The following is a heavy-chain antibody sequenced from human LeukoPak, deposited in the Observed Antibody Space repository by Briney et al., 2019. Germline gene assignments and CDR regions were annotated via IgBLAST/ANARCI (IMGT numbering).Heavy chain of an antibody. CDR1: GFTFSNHY. CDR2: IDPNGRYT. J-gene: IGHJ6*02. V-gene: IGHV3-74*01. D-gene: IGHD6-19*01. Sequence: GGSLRLSCAASGFTFSNHYMHWVRQAPGKGLVSVSRIDPNGRYTSYADSVKGRFAISRDNAKNTLYLQMNTLGAEDTALYYCVRGSTDWNGMDVWGQGTTVTVSS. CDR3: VRGSTDWNGMDV.